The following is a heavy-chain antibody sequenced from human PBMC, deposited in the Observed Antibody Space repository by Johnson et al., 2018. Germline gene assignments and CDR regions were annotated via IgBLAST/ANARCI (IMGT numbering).Heavy chain of an antibody. CDR1: GGTFKSYA. J-gene: IGHJ1*01. Sequence: VQLGESGAEVKKPGSSVKVSCKATGGTFKSYAITWLRQAPGQGLEWMGGIIPKFATANYAQEFQDRVPITADESTGTAYMEVSSLRSEDTAVYYCARGLSYKTDWGQGTLVTVSS. CDR3: ARGLSYKTD. V-gene: IGHV1-69*01. CDR2: IIPKFATA. D-gene: IGHD3-16*02.